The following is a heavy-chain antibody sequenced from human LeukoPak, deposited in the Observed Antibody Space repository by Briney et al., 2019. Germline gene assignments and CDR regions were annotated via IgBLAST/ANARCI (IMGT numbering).Heavy chain of an antibody. J-gene: IGHJ4*02. CDR3: ARDRVDILTGYYLFDY. CDR2: IYHSGST. D-gene: IGHD3-9*01. Sequence: PSETLSLTCTVSGGSISSSNWWSWVRQPPGKGLEWIGEIYHSGSTNYNPSLKSRVTISVDKSKNQFSLKLSSVTAADTAVYYCARDRVDILTGYYLFDYWGQGTLVTVSS. V-gene: IGHV4-4*02. CDR1: GGSISSSNW.